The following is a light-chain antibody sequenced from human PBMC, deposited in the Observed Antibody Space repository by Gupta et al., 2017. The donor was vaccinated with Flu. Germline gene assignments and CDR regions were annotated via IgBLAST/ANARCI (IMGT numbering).Light chain of an antibody. CDR2: ASC. J-gene: IGKJ1*01. CDR1: QSISEH. V-gene: IGKV1-39*01. CDR3: QQKYSTPQT. Sequence: IQMTQSPSSLSASVGDRVTITCRAGQSISEHLNWYQQKPGKAPKLLIYASCRVKSGVPSRFSGSGSGTEFALTISRRQPEDFATYYCQQKYSTPQTFGQGTKVEIK.